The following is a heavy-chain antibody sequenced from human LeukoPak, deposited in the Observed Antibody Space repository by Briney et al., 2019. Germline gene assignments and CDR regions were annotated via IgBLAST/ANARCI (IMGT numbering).Heavy chain of an antibody. D-gene: IGHD2-15*01. Sequence: ASVKVSCKASGYTFTSYDINWVRQAPGQGLEWMGWMNPNSGNTGYAQKFQGRVTMTRNTSISTAYMELSSLRSEDTAVYYCATVAAKRYYYGMDVWGQGTTVTVSS. CDR1: GYTFTSYD. J-gene: IGHJ6*02. V-gene: IGHV1-8*01. CDR3: ATVAAKRYYYGMDV. CDR2: MNPNSGNT.